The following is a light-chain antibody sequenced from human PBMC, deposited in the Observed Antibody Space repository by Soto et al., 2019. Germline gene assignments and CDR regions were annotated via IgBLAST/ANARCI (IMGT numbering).Light chain of an antibody. CDR3: QQYGDWPGA. J-gene: IGKJ4*01. V-gene: IGKV3D-15*01. CDR2: DAS. CDR1: QSVGSK. Sequence: EIVMTHSPPTLSLSPVERGTLSCRASQSVGSKLAWYQQRPGQAPRLLIYDASNRATGIPARFSGSGSGTEFSLTISSLQSEDFAVYSCQQYGDWPGAFGGGTKVDIK.